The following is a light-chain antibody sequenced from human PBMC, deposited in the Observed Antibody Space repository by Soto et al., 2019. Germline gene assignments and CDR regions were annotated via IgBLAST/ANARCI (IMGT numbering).Light chain of an antibody. J-gene: IGLJ2*01. Sequence: NFLLTQPHSVSESPGKTVTISCTRSGGTIGSFYVQWYQQRPGSAPTTVIYNDDQRPSGVPDRFSGSIDSPSNSASLTISGLKSEDEADYYCQSFDTDTAVFGGGTKLTVL. V-gene: IGLV6-57*04. CDR2: NDD. CDR3: QSFDTDTAV. CDR1: GGTIGSFY.